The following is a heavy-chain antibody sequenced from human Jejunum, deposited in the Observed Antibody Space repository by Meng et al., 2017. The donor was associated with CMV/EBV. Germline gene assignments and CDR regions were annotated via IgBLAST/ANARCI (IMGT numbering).Heavy chain of an antibody. D-gene: IGHD5-24*01. CDR1: GLSLRTGGVA. J-gene: IGHJ4*02. Sequence: SGLSLRTGGVAVGWIRQPPGKALEWLALMYWDDDKRYSPSLKSRLTINKDSSKDQVVLTMSNMDPVDTATYYCARSCREAYKECYFDYWGQGTLVTVSS. CDR3: ARSCREAYKECYFDY. V-gene: IGHV2-5*02. CDR2: MYWDDDK.